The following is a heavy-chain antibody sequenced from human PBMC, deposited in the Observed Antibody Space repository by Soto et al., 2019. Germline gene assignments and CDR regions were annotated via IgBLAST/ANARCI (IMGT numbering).Heavy chain of an antibody. CDR2: TSYDESKK. J-gene: IGHJ2*01. D-gene: IGHD3-22*01. CDR3: ARDSSSSPHWYFDL. CDR1: GFTLSSSG. Sequence: QVHQVESGGGVVQPGRSLRLSCAAAGFTLSSSGMHWVRQAPGKGLEWVALTSYDESKKYYADSVKGRFTISRDSSKNTLYLQMNSLEAEDTAVYYCARDSSSSPHWYFDLWGRGTLVIVSS. V-gene: IGHV3-30-3*01.